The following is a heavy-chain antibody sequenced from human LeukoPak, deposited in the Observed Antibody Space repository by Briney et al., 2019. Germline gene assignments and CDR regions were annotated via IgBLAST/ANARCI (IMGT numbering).Heavy chain of an antibody. CDR3: ARDFRGLQAARGNNWFDP. CDR1: GGSISSYY. Sequence: SETLSLTCTVSGGSISSYYWSWIRQPAGKGLEWIGRIYTSGSTNYNPSLKSRVTMSVDTSKNQFSLKLSSVTAADTAVYYCARDFRGLQAARGNNWFDPWGQGILVTVSS. J-gene: IGHJ5*02. CDR2: IYTSGST. V-gene: IGHV4-4*07. D-gene: IGHD6-6*01.